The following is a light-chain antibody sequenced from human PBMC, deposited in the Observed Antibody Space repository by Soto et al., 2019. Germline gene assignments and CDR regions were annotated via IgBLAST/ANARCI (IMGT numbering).Light chain of an antibody. CDR2: GAS. Sequence: EIVMTQSPVPLSVSPGERATLSCRASQSVSNNLAWYQQKPGQAPRLLIYGASTRATGIPARFSGSGSGTDFTLTISSLQPEDFGVFYCQQRFDWPKITFGQGTRLEIK. J-gene: IGKJ5*01. CDR1: QSVSNN. V-gene: IGKV3-15*01. CDR3: QQRFDWPKIT.